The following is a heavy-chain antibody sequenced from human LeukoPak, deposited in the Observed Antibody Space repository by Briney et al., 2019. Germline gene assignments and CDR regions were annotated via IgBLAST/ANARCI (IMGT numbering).Heavy chain of an antibody. CDR1: GFTFSSYA. Sequence: GGSLRLSCAASGFTFSSYAMSWVRQAPGKGLEWVSAICGSGGSTYYADSVKGRFTISRDNSKNTLYLQMNSLRSEDTAVYYGSKAPYDYVWRSYRLTVGMDVWGQGTTVTVPS. J-gene: IGHJ6*02. CDR3: SKAPYDYVWRSYRLTVGMDV. V-gene: IGHV3-23*01. D-gene: IGHD3-16*02. CDR2: ICGSGGST.